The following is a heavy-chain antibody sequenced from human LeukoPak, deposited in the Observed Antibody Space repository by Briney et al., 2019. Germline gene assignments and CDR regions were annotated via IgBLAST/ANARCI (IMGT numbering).Heavy chain of an antibody. Sequence: GGSLRLSCAASGFTFSDYYMSWIRQAPGKGLEWVSYISSSGSTIYYADSVEGRFTISRDNAKNSLYLQMNSLRAEDTAVYYCARDVRKWLISEYYFDYWGQGTLVTVSS. CDR2: ISSSGSTI. V-gene: IGHV3-11*01. CDR3: ARDVRKWLISEYYFDY. D-gene: IGHD6-19*01. J-gene: IGHJ4*02. CDR1: GFTFSDYY.